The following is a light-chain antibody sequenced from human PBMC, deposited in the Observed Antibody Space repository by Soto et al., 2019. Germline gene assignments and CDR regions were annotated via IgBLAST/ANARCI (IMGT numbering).Light chain of an antibody. Sequence: DIQMTQSHSTLSASVGDRVTITCGASQTINIWLAWYQQKPGKAPKLLIYRASSLESGVSSRFSGSGSGTEFTLTISSLQSDDFATYYCQQYNSYPWTFGQGTRVEIK. CDR1: QTINIW. CDR3: QQYNSYPWT. J-gene: IGKJ1*01. CDR2: RAS. V-gene: IGKV1-5*03.